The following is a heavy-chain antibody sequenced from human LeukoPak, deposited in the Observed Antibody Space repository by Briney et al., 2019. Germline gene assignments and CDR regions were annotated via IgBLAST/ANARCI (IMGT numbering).Heavy chain of an antibody. V-gene: IGHV3-20*04. D-gene: IGHD3-22*01. CDR1: GFTFVNYG. CDR2: INWNGGST. J-gene: IGHJ3*02. CDR3: ARIDTYYYDSSGYYSAFDI. Sequence: GGSLRLSCAASGFTFVNYGMSWVRQAPGKGLEWVSGINWNGGSTGYADSVKGRFTISRDNAKNSLYLQMNSLRAEDTALYYCARIDTYYYDSSGYYSAFDIWGQGTIVTVSS.